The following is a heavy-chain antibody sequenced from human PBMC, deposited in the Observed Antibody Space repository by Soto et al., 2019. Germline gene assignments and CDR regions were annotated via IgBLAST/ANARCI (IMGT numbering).Heavy chain of an antibody. D-gene: IGHD2-15*01. V-gene: IGHV4-31*03. CDR1: GGSISSGNYY. CDR3: TREASGDFDY. CDR2: IYHSGST. J-gene: IGHJ4*02. Sequence: QVQLQESGPGLVKPSQTLSLTCTVSGGSISSGNYYWTWIRQHPGKGLEWIGYIYHSGSTHYNPSLKGRVIISVDTSKNQFSLKLNSVTAADTAVYYCTREASGDFDYWGQGTLVTVSS.